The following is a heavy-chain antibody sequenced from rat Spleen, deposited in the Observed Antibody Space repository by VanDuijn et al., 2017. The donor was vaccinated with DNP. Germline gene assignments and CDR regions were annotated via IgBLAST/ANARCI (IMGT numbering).Heavy chain of an antibody. D-gene: IGHD1-12*02. CDR2: INNDGTT. CDR3: TRRYDGTHYFGDY. J-gene: IGHJ2*01. CDR1: GYSITSSNT. V-gene: IGHV3-3*01. Sequence: VYLQESGPGLVKPSQSLSLICSVTGYSITSSNTWTWIRKFPGNKLEWMGDINNDGTTNYNPSLKSRISITRDTSKNQFFLQVNSVTSEDTATYYCTRRYDGTHYFGDYWGQGVMVTVSS.